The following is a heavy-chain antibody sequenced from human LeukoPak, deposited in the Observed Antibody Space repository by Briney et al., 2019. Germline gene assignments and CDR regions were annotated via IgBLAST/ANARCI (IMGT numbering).Heavy chain of an antibody. CDR3: ATAGYSSGWYYFDY. CDR1: GYTLTELS. D-gene: IGHD6-19*01. CDR2: FDPEDGET. V-gene: IGHV1-24*01. J-gene: IGHJ4*02. Sequence: ASVKVSCKVSGYTLTELSMRWVRQAPGKGLEWMGGFDPEDGETIYAQKFQGRVTMTEDTSTDTACMELSSLRSEDTAVYYCATAGYSSGWYYFDYWGQGTLVTVSS.